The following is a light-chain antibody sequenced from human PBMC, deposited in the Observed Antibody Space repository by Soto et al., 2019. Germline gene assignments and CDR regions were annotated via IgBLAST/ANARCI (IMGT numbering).Light chain of an antibody. Sequence: DIQLTQSPSFLSASVGDRVTVTCRASQDISTHFGWYQQKPGKAPKLLIYAASTLQSGVPSRFSGSGSGTEFTLTFSSMQREGVVYGKSEQGPAYS. V-gene: IGKV1-9*01. CDR1: QDISTH. J-gene: IGKJ2*03. CDR3: EQGPAYS. CDR2: AAS.